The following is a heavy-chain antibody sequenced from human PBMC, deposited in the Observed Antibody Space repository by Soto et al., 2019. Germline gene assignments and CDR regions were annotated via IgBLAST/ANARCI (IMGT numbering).Heavy chain of an antibody. Sequence: PGGSLRLSCAASGFTFDDYTMHWVRQAPGKGLEWVSLISWDGGSTYYADSVKGRFTISRDNSKNSLYLQMNSLRTEDTALYYCAKDRGDDYGGNFIPKFDYWGQGNLVTVS. V-gene: IGHV3-43*01. J-gene: IGHJ4*02. D-gene: IGHD4-17*01. CDR1: GFTFDDYT. CDR3: AKDRGDDYGGNFIPKFDY. CDR2: ISWDGGST.